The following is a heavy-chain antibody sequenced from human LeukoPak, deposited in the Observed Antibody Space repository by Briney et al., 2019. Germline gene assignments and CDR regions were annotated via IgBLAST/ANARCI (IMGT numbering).Heavy chain of an antibody. J-gene: IGHJ4*02. D-gene: IGHD6-19*01. CDR2: INSNSGGS. CDR1: GYTFTGYY. Sequence: ASVKVSCKASGYTFTGYYIHWVRQAPGQGLEWMGWINSNSGGSNYAQKFQGRVTMTRDTSISTAYMELSRLRSDDTAVYYCATTTSSGWYFDYWGQGTLVTVSS. V-gene: IGHV1-2*02. CDR3: ATTTSSGWYFDY.